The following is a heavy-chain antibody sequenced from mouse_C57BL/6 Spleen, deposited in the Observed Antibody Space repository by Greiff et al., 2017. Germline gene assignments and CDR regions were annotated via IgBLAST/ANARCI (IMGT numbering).Heavy chain of an antibody. Sequence: QVQLQQSGAELMKPGASVKLSCKATGYTFTGYWIEWVKQRPGHGLEWIGEIFPGSGSTNYNEKFQGKATFTADTSSNTPYMQLSSLTTDDSAISYSARFYGSSYFDYWGQCTTLTVSS. D-gene: IGHD1-1*01. V-gene: IGHV1-9*01. J-gene: IGHJ2*01. CDR3: ARFYGSSYFDY. CDR1: GYTFTGYW. CDR2: IFPGSGST.